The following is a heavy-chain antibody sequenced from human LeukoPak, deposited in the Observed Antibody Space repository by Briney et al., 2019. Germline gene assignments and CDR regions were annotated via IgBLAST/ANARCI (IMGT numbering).Heavy chain of an antibody. Sequence: GESLKISFKGPGYRFTSYWIGWVRPMPGKGLEWMGIIYPGDSDTRYSPSFQGQVTISADKSISTAYLQWSSLKASDTAMYYCARLGDSSGEIDYWGQGTLVTVSS. D-gene: IGHD6-25*01. V-gene: IGHV5-51*01. CDR2: IYPGDSDT. CDR1: GYRFTSYW. J-gene: IGHJ4*02. CDR3: ARLGDSSGEIDY.